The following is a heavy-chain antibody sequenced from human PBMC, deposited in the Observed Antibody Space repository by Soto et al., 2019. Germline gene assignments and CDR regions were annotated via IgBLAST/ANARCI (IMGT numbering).Heavy chain of an antibody. CDR1: GFTFSDHY. Sequence: EVQLVESGGGLVQPGGSLRLSCAASGFTFSDHYMDWVRQAPGKGLEWVGRTRNKANSYTTEYAASVKGGVTISRDDSKNPLYLQMNSLKAEDTAVYYCGRGSSGDYLFDYWGQGTLVTVSS. V-gene: IGHV3-72*01. D-gene: IGHD4-17*01. CDR2: TRNKANSYTT. CDR3: GRGSSGDYLFDY. J-gene: IGHJ4*02.